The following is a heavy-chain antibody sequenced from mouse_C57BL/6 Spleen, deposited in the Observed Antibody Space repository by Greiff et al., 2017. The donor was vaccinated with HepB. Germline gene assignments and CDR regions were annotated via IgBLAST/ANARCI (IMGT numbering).Heavy chain of an antibody. V-gene: IGHV5-17*01. CDR1: GFTFSDYG. J-gene: IGHJ4*01. CDR2: ISSGSSTI. Sequence: EVHLVESGGGLVKPGGSLKLSCAASGFTFSDYGMHWVRQAPEKGLEWVAYISSGSSTIYYADTVKGRFTISRDNAKNTLFLQMTSLRSEDTAMYYCARPSWGYAMDYWGQGTSVTVSS. CDR3: ARPSWGYAMDY. D-gene: IGHD3-1*01.